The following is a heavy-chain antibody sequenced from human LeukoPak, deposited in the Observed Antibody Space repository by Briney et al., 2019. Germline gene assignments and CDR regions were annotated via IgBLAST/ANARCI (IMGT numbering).Heavy chain of an antibody. CDR2: IYPGDSDT. D-gene: IGHD3-22*01. CDR1: GYKLTSYW. Sequence: GESLKISCKASGYKLTSYWIGWVRQMPGKGLEWMGIIYPGDSDTRYSPSFQGQVTISVDKAISTAYLQWSSLKASDTAMYYCARLSMIDTFDIWDLGTVVTVSS. V-gene: IGHV5-51*01. J-gene: IGHJ3*02. CDR3: ARLSMIDTFDI.